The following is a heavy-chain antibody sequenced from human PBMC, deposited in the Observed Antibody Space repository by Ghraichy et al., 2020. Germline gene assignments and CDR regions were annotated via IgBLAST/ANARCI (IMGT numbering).Heavy chain of an antibody. CDR3: ARRSCSSTSCYYYYYGMDV. Sequence: SETLSLTCAVSGGSISSGGYSWSWIRQPPGKGLEWIGYIYYSGSTYYNPSLKSRVTISVDTSKNQFSLKLSSVTAADTAVYYCARRSCSSTSCYYYYYGMDVWGQGTTVTVSS. J-gene: IGHJ6*02. D-gene: IGHD2-2*01. CDR1: GGSISSGGYS. V-gene: IGHV4-30-4*07. CDR2: IYYSGST.